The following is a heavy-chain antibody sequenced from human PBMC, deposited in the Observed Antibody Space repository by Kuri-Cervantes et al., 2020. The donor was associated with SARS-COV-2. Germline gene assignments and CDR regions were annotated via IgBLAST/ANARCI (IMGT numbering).Heavy chain of an antibody. CDR3: ARDRVGVHDS. D-gene: IGHD2-21*01. CDR2: ISYDGTNK. V-gene: IGHV3-30-3*01. J-gene: IGHJ4*02. CDR1: GFTFSRHA. Sequence: GESLKIPCAASGFTFSRHAMHWVRQAPGKGLEWVAVISYDGTNKDYTASGKGRFTISRDNSQNTLYLQMKSLRTEDTALYYCARDRVGVHDSWGQGTLVTVSS.